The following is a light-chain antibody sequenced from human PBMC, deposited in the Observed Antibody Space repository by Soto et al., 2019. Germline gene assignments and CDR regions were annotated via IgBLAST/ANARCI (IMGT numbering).Light chain of an antibody. Sequence: EKVMTQSPATLSVSPGERATLSCRASQSVNSNLAWYQQKPGQAPRLLIYGASTRATGIPARFSGSGSGTEFTRTISSLQSEDFAVDDCQQYNNWPRTFGQGTKVEIK. CDR3: QQYNNWPRT. CDR2: GAS. CDR1: QSVNSN. J-gene: IGKJ1*01. V-gene: IGKV3-15*01.